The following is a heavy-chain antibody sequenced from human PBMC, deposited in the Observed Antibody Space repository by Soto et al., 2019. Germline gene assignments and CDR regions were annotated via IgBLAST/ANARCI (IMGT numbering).Heavy chain of an antibody. D-gene: IGHD2-15*01. J-gene: IGHJ1*01. CDR2: IIPILGIA. V-gene: IGHV1-69*04. Sequence: GASVKVSCKASGGTFSSYTISWVRQAPGQGLEWMGRIIPILGIANYAQRFQGRVTITADKPTSTAYMELSSLRSEDTAVYYCARDRGPRGYCSGGSCRDTEYFQHWGQGTLGTVSS. CDR1: GGTFSSYT. CDR3: ARDRGPRGYCSGGSCRDTEYFQH.